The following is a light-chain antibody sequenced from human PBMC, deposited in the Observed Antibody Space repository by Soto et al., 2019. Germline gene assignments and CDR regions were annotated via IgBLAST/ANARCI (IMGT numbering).Light chain of an antibody. J-gene: IGKJ4*01. Sequence: DIQLTQSPSSLSASVGDRVTITCRASQSVRTYLYWYQHKPGTAPKVLLYAATSVQSGVPSRFSGSTSGTHFTLTISSLQHEDFATYYCQQSYSQPLTFGGGTRVEI. V-gene: IGKV1-39*01. CDR2: AAT. CDR3: QQSYSQPLT. CDR1: QSVRTY.